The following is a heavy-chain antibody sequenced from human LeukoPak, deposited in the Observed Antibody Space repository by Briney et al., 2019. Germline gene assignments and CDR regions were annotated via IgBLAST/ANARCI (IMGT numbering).Heavy chain of an antibody. J-gene: IGHJ4*02. CDR1: GGSFRGYY. CDR2: INHSGST. D-gene: IGHD3-22*01. V-gene: IGHV4-34*01. CDR3: ARGPKYYYDSSGYYHPVFDY. Sequence: RSSETLSLTCAVYGGSFRGYYWSGIRQPPGKGREWIGEINHSGSTNYNPSLKSRVTISVDTSKNQFSLRLSSVTAADTAVYYCARGPKYYYDSSGYYHPVFDYWGQGTLVTVSS.